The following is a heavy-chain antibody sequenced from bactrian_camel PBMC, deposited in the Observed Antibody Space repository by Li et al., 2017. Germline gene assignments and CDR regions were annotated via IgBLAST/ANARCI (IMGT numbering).Heavy chain of an antibody. CDR3: AARLSYCCSDSLARAADFGH. CDR1: GHSRGSNC. Sequence: HVQLVESGGGSVQTGGSLRLSCKVSGHSRGSNCVGWYRLPPGRAPAEREGIAAIRRSGGETWYANSVKGRFTISQDSAKNTVYLQMNSLKPEDTAMYYCAARLSYCCSDSLARAADFGHWGQGTQVTVS. D-gene: IGHD3*01. CDR2: IRRSGGET. V-gene: IGHV3S55*01. J-gene: IGHJ6*01.